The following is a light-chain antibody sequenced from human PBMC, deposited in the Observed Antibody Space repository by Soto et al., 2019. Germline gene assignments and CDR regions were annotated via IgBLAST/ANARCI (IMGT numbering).Light chain of an antibody. CDR1: SSDVGGYNY. Sequence: QSALTQPASVSGSPGQSITISCTGTSSDVGGYNYVSWYQHHPGKAPKLFEVSNRPSGVSNRFSGSKSGNTASLTISGLQPEDEADYYCSSYTTSNTRQIVFGTGTKLTVL. V-gene: IGLV2-14*01. CDR3: SSYTTSNTRQIV. J-gene: IGLJ1*01. CDR2: EVS.